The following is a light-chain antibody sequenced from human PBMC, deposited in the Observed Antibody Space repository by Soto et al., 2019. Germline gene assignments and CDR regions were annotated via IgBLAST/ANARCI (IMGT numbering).Light chain of an antibody. CDR1: QTISVS. CDR2: DAS. J-gene: IGKJ1*01. V-gene: IGKV1-5*01. CDR3: QQYDKYST. Sequence: IQMTQSPSTLSASVGDTVTITCRASQTISVSLAWYRQKPGKAPNLLIYDASTLQEGVPSRFSGGGSATEFTLTVTRLQPDDFATYFCQQYDKYSTFGHGTKVDVK.